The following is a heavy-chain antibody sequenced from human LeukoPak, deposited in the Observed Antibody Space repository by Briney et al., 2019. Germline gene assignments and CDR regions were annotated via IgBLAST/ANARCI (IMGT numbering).Heavy chain of an antibody. CDR2: IKHDGSEG. Sequence: GGSLRLSCAASGFTFSSYGMSWVRQAPGKGLEWVANIKHDGSEGYYVDSVKGRFTISRDDAKQSLYLQMNSLRAEDTAVYYCARGPGRVAVPATGSFDIWGQGTMVTVSS. CDR3: ARGPGRVAVPATGSFDI. D-gene: IGHD2-2*01. J-gene: IGHJ3*02. CDR1: GFTFSSYG. V-gene: IGHV3-7*03.